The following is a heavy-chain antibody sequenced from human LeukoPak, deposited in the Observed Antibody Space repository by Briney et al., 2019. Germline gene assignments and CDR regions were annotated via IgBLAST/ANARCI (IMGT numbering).Heavy chain of an antibody. V-gene: IGHV1-69*04. Sequence: SLKVSCKASGGTFSSYAISWVRQAPGQGLEWMGRIIPILGIANYAQKFQGRVTITADKSTSTAYMELSSLRSEDTAVYYCASDTGGSYYGSGSYYPHNWFDPWGQGTLVTVSS. CDR3: ASDTGGSYYGSGSYYPHNWFDP. CDR1: GGTFSSYA. J-gene: IGHJ5*02. CDR2: IIPILGIA. D-gene: IGHD3-10*01.